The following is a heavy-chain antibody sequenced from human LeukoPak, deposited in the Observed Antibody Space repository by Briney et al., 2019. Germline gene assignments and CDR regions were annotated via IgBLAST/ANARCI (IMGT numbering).Heavy chain of an antibody. CDR2: IWYDGSNK. CDR1: GFTFSSYD. CDR3: ARAGASYDILTGMDY. J-gene: IGHJ4*02. Sequence: PGGSLRLSCAASGFTFSSYDMHWVRQAPGKGLEWVAVIWYDGSNKYYADSVKGRFTISRDNSKNTLYLQMNSLRAEDTAVYYCARAGASYDILTGMDYWGQGTLVTVSS. V-gene: IGHV3-33*01. D-gene: IGHD3-9*01.